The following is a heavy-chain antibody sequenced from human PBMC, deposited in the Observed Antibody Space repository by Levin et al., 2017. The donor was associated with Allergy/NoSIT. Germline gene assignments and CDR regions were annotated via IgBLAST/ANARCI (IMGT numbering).Heavy chain of an antibody. Sequence: GGSLRLSCAASGFTFSSYAMHWVRQAPGKGLEWVAVISYDGSNKYYADSVKGRFTISRDNSKNTLYLQMNSLRAEDTAVYYCAKEPVVVVAAHYFDYWGQGTLVTVSS. V-gene: IGHV3-30-3*01. CDR3: AKEPVVVVAAHYFDY. CDR1: GFTFSSYA. J-gene: IGHJ4*02. CDR2: ISYDGSNK. D-gene: IGHD2-15*01.